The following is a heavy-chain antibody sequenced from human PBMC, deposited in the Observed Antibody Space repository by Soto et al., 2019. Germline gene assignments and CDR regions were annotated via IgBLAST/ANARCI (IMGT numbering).Heavy chain of an antibody. CDR1: GFTFSSYW. V-gene: IGHV3-74*01. Sequence: EVQLVESGGCLVQPGGSLRLSCAASGFTFSSYWMHWVRQAPGKGLVWVSRINEDGSSTSDADSVKGRFTISRDNAKNTLDLQMNRLRAEDTAVYYCAREWRYFDWYPKARGALDIWGQGTMVTVSS. J-gene: IGHJ3*02. D-gene: IGHD3-9*01. CDR2: INEDGSST. CDR3: AREWRYFDWYPKARGALDI.